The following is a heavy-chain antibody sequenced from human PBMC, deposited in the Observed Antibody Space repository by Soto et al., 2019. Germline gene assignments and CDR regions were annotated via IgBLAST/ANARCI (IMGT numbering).Heavy chain of an antibody. Sequence: QVQLVQSGAEVKKPGASVKVSCKASGYTFTSYDINWVRQATGQGLEWMGWMNPNSGNTGYAQKFQGRVTMTRNTSISTAYMELSSLRSEDTAVYYCARGSIAAAGSPHPYYYYGMDVWGQGTTVTVSS. CDR1: GYTFTSYD. CDR3: ARGSIAAAGSPHPYYYYGMDV. J-gene: IGHJ6*02. CDR2: MNPNSGNT. D-gene: IGHD6-13*01. V-gene: IGHV1-8*01.